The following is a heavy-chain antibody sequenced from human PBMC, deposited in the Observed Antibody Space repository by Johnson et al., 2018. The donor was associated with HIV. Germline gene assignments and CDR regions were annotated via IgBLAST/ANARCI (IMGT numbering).Heavy chain of an antibody. CDR1: GLIFSSHG. J-gene: IGHJ3*02. CDR2: IRYVESDK. Sequence: QVQPVESGGGVLQPGRSLRLSCAASGLIFSSHGMHWVRQPPGRGLAWVAFIRYVESDKYYVDSVKVRFTMSRDNSRNTVYLQMNSLRAEDTAVYYCTRDLAGHNAFDIWGQGTMVTVSS. V-gene: IGHV3-30*02. D-gene: IGHD6-19*01. CDR3: TRDLAGHNAFDI.